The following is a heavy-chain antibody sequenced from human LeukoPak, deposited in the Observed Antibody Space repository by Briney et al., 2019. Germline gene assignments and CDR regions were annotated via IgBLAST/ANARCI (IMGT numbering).Heavy chain of an antibody. CDR1: GLTFSDYY. CDR3: AAGARGSGPFDY. V-gene: IGHV3-72*01. D-gene: IGHD6-19*01. CDR2: SRNKASSYTT. Sequence: GGSLSLSCAVSGLTFSDYYMDWVRQTPGEGLEWVGRSRNKASSYTTEYAASVKGRFTISRDDSKNSLYLQMNSLKSEDTAVYYCAAGARGSGPFDYWGQGTPVSVSS. J-gene: IGHJ4*02.